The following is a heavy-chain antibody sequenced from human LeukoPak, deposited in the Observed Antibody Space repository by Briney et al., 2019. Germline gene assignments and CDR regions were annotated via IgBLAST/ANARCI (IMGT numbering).Heavy chain of an antibody. CDR3: ARAALGFCSGGTCPYYFDH. V-gene: IGHV4-59*11. J-gene: IGHJ4*02. Sequence: SETLSHTCSVSRASISSHSWSWLRQPPGKGLEGIAYIDYSGSTRYNPSRQSRVTIPLHTSKNQLSLMLTYVTAADSAVYYCARAALGFCSGGTCPYYFDHWGQGTLVTVSS. D-gene: IGHD2-15*01. CDR1: RASISSHS. CDR2: IDYSGST.